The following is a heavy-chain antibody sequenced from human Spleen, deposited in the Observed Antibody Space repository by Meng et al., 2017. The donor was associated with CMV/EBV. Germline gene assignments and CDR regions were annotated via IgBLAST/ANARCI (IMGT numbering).Heavy chain of an antibody. Sequence: ESLKISCAVYGGSFSGYYWSWIRQPPGKGLEWIGEINHSGSTNYNPSLKSRVTISVDTSKNQFSLKLSSVTAADTAVYYCARFGCSSTSCYTRYYYYYGMDVWGQGTTVTVSS. CDR1: GGSFSGYY. CDR2: INHSGST. V-gene: IGHV4-34*01. D-gene: IGHD2-2*02. J-gene: IGHJ6*02. CDR3: ARFGCSSTSCYTRYYYYYGMDV.